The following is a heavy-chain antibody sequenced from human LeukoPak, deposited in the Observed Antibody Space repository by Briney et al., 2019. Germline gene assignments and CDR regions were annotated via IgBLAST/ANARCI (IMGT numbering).Heavy chain of an antibody. CDR1: GFTFSSYA. J-gene: IGHJ4*01. D-gene: IGHD5-12*01. Sequence: PGGSLRLSCAASGFTFSSYAMTWVRQVPGKGLEWVSGISGSGNTHYTDSVKGRFTISRDNSKSTLDLRMNSLRVEDTALYYCAKDIYSAYDLARAFDFWGQGTLVTVST. CDR3: AKDIYSAYDLARAFDF. CDR2: ISGSGNT. V-gene: IGHV3-23*01.